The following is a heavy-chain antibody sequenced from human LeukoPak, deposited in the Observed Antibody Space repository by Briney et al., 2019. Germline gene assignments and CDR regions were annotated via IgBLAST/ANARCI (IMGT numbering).Heavy chain of an antibody. V-gene: IGHV3-23*01. CDR2: ISGSGGST. CDR1: GFTFSSYD. Sequence: GGSLRLSCAASGFTFSSYDMSWVRQAPGKGLEWVSAISGSGGSTYYADSVKGRFTISRDNSKNTLYLQMNSLRAEDTAVYYCAKDGPPTDSSSWHVFYEYYYYYYMDVWGKGTTVTVSS. J-gene: IGHJ6*03. CDR3: AKDGPPTDSSSWHVFYEYYYYYYMDV. D-gene: IGHD6-13*01.